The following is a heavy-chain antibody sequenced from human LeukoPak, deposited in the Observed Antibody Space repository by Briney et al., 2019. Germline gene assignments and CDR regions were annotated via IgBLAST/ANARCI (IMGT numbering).Heavy chain of an antibody. Sequence: SETLSLTCAVYGGSFSGYYWSWIRQPPGKGLEWIGEINHSGSTNYNPSLKSRVTISMDTSKNQFSLKLTSVTAADTAMYYCAGKYYYDISGYFYVDYWGQGTLVTVSS. J-gene: IGHJ4*02. D-gene: IGHD3-22*01. CDR3: AGKYYYDISGYFYVDY. CDR1: GGSFSGYY. CDR2: INHSGST. V-gene: IGHV4-34*01.